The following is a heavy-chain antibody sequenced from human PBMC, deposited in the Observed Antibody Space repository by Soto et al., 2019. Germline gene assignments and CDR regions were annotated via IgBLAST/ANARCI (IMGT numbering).Heavy chain of an antibody. D-gene: IGHD3-22*01. V-gene: IGHV3-23*01. J-gene: IGHJ4*02. CDR2: ISGNAGRT. Sequence: PGGSLRLSCAASGFSFSNYAVGWVRQTPGKGLEWVSVISGNAGRTYYAASVKGRFTISRDNSKNTLYLQMNSLRTEDTAVYYCARATYYYDSSGLKSGYCDYWGQG. CDR1: GFSFSNYA. CDR3: ARATYYYDSSGLKSGYCDY.